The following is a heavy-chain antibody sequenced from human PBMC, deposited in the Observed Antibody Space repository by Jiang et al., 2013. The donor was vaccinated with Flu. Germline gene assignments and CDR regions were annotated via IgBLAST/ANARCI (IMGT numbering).Heavy chain of an antibody. Sequence: SASGFTFSSYAMHWVRPGSREGTGICSAISSNGGSTYYADSVKGRFTISRDNSKNTLYLQMNSLRAEDTAVYYCARGLPYSSGGGAWFDPWGQGTLVTVSS. CDR3: ARGLPYSSGGGAWFDP. J-gene: IGHJ5*02. V-gene: IGHV3-64*04. D-gene: IGHD6-19*01. CDR1: GFTFSSYA. CDR2: ISSNGGST.